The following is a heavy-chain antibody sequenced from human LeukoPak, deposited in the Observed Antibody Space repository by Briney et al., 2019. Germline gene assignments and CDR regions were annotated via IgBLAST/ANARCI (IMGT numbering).Heavy chain of an antibody. Sequence: ASVKVSCKASGYTFTSYGINWVRQAPGQGLEWMGWINPNNGGTNYAQMFQGRVTMTRDTSISTAYMELSRLRSDDTAVYYCARGGVATRDPLRDWGQGTLVTVSS. CDR2: INPNNGGT. D-gene: IGHD5-12*01. V-gene: IGHV1-2*02. CDR3: ARGGVATRDPLRD. J-gene: IGHJ4*02. CDR1: GYTFTSYG.